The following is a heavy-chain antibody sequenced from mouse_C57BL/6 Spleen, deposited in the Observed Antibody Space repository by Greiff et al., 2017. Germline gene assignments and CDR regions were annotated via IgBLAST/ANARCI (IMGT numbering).Heavy chain of an antibody. J-gene: IGHJ2*01. CDR1: GYAFSSSW. Sequence: QVQLQQSGPELVKPGASVKISCKASGYAFSSSWMNWVKQRPGKGLEWIGRICPGDGDTNYNGKFKGKATLTADKYSSTAYMQLSSLTSEDSAVYFCARGLVYYFDYWGQGTTLTVSS. D-gene: IGHD4-1*01. CDR2: ICPGDGDT. V-gene: IGHV1-82*01. CDR3: ARGLVYYFDY.